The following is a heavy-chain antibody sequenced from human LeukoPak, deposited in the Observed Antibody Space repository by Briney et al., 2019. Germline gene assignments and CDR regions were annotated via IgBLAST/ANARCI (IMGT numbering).Heavy chain of an antibody. CDR1: GGSISSYY. V-gene: IGHV4-4*07. D-gene: IGHD3-22*01. Sequence: PSETLSLTCTVSGGSISSYYWNWIRQPPGKGLEWIGRIYASGSTSYNPSLTSRVTMSVDTSKNQFSMRLSSVTAADTAVYYCAKDYSAGRGYYDYWGQETLVTVSS. CDR2: IYASGST. J-gene: IGHJ4*02. CDR3: AKDYSAGRGYYDY.